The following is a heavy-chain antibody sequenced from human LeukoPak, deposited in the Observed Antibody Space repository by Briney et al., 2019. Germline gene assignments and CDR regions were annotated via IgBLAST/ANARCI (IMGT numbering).Heavy chain of an antibody. CDR3: AKESKYSSGWSIFDY. CDR1: GGSVSSSDYY. V-gene: IGHV3-23*01. D-gene: IGHD6-19*01. Sequence: ETLSLTCTVSGGSVSSSDYYWGWIRQAPGKGLEWVSAISGSGGITYYADSVKGRFTISRDNSKNPLYLQMNSLRAEDTAVYCCAKESKYSSGWSIFDYWGQGTLVTVSS. J-gene: IGHJ4*02. CDR2: ISGSGGIT.